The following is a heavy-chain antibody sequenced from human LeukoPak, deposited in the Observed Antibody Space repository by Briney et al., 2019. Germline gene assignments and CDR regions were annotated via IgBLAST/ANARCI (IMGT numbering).Heavy chain of an antibody. CDR1: GFTFNSYA. CDR2: ITTSDGNT. J-gene: IGHJ4*02. CDR3: AKDGGLWVSAHWGDS. D-gene: IGHD7-27*01. V-gene: IGHV3-23*01. Sequence: PGGSLRLSCTASGFTFNSYAMSWVRQAPGKGLEWVSTITTSDGNTYYADSVRGRFTVSRDNSKNTLFLQMNSLRAEDTAVYYCAKDGGLWVSAHWGDSWGRGTLATVSS.